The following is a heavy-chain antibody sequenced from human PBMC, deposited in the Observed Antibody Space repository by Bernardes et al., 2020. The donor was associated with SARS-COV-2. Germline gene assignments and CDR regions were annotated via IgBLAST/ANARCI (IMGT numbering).Heavy chain of an antibody. CDR1: GFDFSTYG. CDR2: ITSAHAT. CDR3: GRREAGSGQPFYFDY. Sequence: GGSLRLSCTASGFDFSTYGMTWVRQAPGKGLEWLSMITSAHATYYTDSVRDRFTISRDNSKNTLYLEMSSLRADETAIYYCGRREAGSGQPFYFDYWGQGTLVIVSS. D-gene: IGHD3-10*01. V-gene: IGHV3-23*01. J-gene: IGHJ4*02.